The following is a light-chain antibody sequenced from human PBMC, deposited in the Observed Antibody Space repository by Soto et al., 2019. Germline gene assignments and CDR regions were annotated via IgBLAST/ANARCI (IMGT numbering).Light chain of an antibody. Sequence: EIVLTQSPATLSLSPGERATLSCRASQSVSSYLAWYQQKPGQAPRLLIYDASNRATGIPARFSGSGSGTDFTLSISSLEPYAFAVYYCQQRSNWTFGGGTKVEIK. CDR3: QQRSNWT. CDR1: QSVSSY. J-gene: IGKJ4*01. V-gene: IGKV3-11*01. CDR2: DAS.